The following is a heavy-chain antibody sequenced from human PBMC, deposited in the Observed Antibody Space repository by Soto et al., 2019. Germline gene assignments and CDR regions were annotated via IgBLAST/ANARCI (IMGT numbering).Heavy chain of an antibody. V-gene: IGHV4-59*01. CDR1: GDSIRGDY. D-gene: IGHD6-13*01. J-gene: IGHJ4*02. Sequence: SETLSLTCTASGDSIRGDYWSWIRQPPGKRLEWIGYIYYSGSTNYNPSLKSRVTISVDTSKNQFSLKLSSVTAADTAVYYCARGSSSWTSFDYWGQGTLVTVSS. CDR2: IYYSGST. CDR3: ARGSSSWTSFDY.